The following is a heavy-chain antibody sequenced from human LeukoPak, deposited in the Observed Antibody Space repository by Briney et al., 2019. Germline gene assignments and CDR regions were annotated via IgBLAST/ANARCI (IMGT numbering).Heavy chain of an antibody. CDR2: IKQDGSEK. D-gene: IGHD2-2*01. Sequence: GGSLRLSCAASGFTFSSYWTSWVRQAPGKGLEWVANIKQDGSEKYYVDSVKGRFTISRDNAKNSLYLQMNSLRAEDTAVYYCARVVVPAATRTPLLDYWGQGTLVTVSS. V-gene: IGHV3-7*04. CDR1: GFTFSSYW. J-gene: IGHJ4*02. CDR3: ARVVVPAATRTPLLDY.